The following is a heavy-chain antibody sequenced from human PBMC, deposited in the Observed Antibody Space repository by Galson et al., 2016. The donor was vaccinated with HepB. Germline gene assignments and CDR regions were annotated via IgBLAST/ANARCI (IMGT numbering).Heavy chain of an antibody. CDR2: ISYDGGHK. CDR1: GFSFSTYA. D-gene: IGHD2-21*02. CDR3: AKHRSTAWQVENYFDS. Sequence: SLRLSCAAPGFSFSTYAMHWVRQSPGRGLEWVTIISYDGGHKEYADSVKGRFSISRDNSRNTLYLHMNNLRPEDPAVYSCAKHRSTAWQVENYFDSWGQGTPVTVAS. V-gene: IGHV3-30*18. J-gene: IGHJ4*02.